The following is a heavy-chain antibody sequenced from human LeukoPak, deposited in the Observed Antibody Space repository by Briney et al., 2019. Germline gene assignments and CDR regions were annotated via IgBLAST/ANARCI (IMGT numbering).Heavy chain of an antibody. J-gene: IGHJ4*02. D-gene: IGHD3-10*01. CDR1: GFTFSSYS. V-gene: IGHV3-21*01. CDR2: ISSSSSYI. Sequence: GGSLRLSCAASGFTFSSYSMNWVRQAPGKGLEWVSSISSSSSYIYYADSVKGRFTISRDNAKNSLYLQMNSLRAEDTAVYYCARGTSWFGELRPPVFDYWGQGTLVTVSS. CDR3: ARGTSWFGELRPPVFDY.